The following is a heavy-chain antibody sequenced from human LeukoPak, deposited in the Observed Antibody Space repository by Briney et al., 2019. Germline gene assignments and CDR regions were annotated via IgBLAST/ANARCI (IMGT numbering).Heavy chain of an antibody. J-gene: IGHJ4*02. CDR1: GFTFNTYW. V-gene: IGHV3-7*01. D-gene: IGHD2-2*01. CDR3: TRMAWRSRPFDF. CDR2: IKEDGSVK. Sequence: GGSLRLSCAASGFTFNTYWMSWVRQAPGKGLEWVANIKEDGSVKYYVASVKGRFTISRDNAKNSVYLQTNSLRVEDTAVYYCTRMAWRSRPFDFWGQGTLVTVSS.